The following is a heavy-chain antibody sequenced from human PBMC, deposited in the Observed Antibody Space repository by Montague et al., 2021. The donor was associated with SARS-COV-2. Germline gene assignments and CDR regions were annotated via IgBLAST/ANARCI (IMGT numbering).Heavy chain of an antibody. V-gene: IGHV4-4*07. J-gene: IGHJ4*02. Sequence: SETLSLTCAVSGGSITGFSWSWVRQPAGKGLEWIGRVTTSGTTNYSPSLRSRVTMSVDTSKTQFPLNLNSVTAADTAIYYCARTPTRPLSLDSWGQGTLVTVSS. CDR1: GGSITGFS. D-gene: IGHD6-6*01. CDR3: ARTPTRPLSLDS. CDR2: VTTSGTT.